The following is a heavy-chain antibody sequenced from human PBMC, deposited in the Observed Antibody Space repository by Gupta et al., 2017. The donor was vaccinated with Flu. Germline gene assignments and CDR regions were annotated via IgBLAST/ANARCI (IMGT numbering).Heavy chain of an antibody. Sequence: EVQVLESGGGLVQPGGSLRLSCAASGFTFSNYGMNWVRQAPGKGLEWVSGISDSYKTDYGDSVKGRFTISRDNAKNTMYLQMNSLRAEDTAVYYCARDSAPVTGGLDVWGQGTKVTVFS. CDR2: ISDSYKT. J-gene: IGHJ3*01. V-gene: IGHV3-23*01. D-gene: IGHD4-17*01. CDR3: ARDSAPVTGGLDV. CDR1: GFTFSNYG.